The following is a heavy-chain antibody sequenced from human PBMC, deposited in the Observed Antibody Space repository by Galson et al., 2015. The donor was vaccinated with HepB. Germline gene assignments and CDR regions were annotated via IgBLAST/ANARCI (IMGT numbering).Heavy chain of an antibody. D-gene: IGHD2-2*01. Sequence: SLRLSCAASGFTFSSYSMNWVRQAPGKGLEWVSSISSSSSYIYYADSVKGRFTISRDNAKNSLHLQMNSLRAEDTAVYYCARDLHCSSTSCYDNYFDYWGQGTLVTVSS. CDR3: ARDLHCSSTSCYDNYFDY. V-gene: IGHV3-21*01. J-gene: IGHJ4*02. CDR2: ISSSSSYI. CDR1: GFTFSSYS.